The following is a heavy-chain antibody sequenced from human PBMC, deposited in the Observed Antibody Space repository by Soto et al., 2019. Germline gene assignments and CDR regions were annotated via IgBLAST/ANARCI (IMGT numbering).Heavy chain of an antibody. J-gene: IGHJ2*01. CDR2: ISWNSVTI. Sequence: EVQLVESGGGLVQPGRSLRLSCAASGFTFDDYAMHWVRQAPGKGLEWVSGISWNSVTIGYADSVKGRFTISRDNAKNPLYLQMNSLRAEDRALYYCAGARSYWYFHLWGRGTLVTVSS. CDR3: AGARSYWYFHL. D-gene: IGHD1-26*01. CDR1: GFTFDDYA. V-gene: IGHV3-9*01.